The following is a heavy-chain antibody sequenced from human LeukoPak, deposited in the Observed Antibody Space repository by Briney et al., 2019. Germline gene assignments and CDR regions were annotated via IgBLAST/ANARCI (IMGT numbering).Heavy chain of an antibody. V-gene: IGHV3-7*03. CDR3: AKDMQTWPRFPDY. J-gene: IGHJ4*02. D-gene: IGHD5-12*01. CDR2: IKQDGSEK. CDR1: GFTFRSYW. Sequence: GGSLRLSCAASGFTFRSYWMSWVRQAPGKGLEWVANIKQDGSEKYCVDSVKGRFTISRDNAKNSLYLQINSLRAEDAAVYYCAKDMQTWPRFPDYWGQGTLVTVSS.